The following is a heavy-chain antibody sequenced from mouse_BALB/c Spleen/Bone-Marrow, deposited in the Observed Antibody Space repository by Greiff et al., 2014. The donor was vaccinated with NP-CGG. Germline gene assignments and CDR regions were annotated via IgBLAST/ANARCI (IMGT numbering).Heavy chain of an antibody. CDR2: IWADGST. V-gene: IGHV2-9*02. D-gene: IGHD1-2*01. J-gene: IGHJ4*01. Sequence: VQLQESGPGLVASSQSLSITCTVSGFSLTNYGVHWVRQPPGKGLEWLGVIWADGSTNYNSALMSRLSISKDNSKSQVFFKMNSLQTDDTAMYYCARITTATGDMDYWGQGTSVTVSS. CDR1: GFSLTNYG. CDR3: ARITTATGDMDY.